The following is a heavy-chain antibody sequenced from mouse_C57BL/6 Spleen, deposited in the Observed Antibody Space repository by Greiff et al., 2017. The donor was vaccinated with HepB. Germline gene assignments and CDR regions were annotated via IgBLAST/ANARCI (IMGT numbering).Heavy chain of an antibody. Sequence: VKVVESGAELARPGASVKMSCKASGYTFTSYTMHWVKQRPGQGLEWIGYINPSSGYTKYNQKFKDKATLTADKSSSTAYMQLSSLTSEDSAVYYCARNDGYYVGYFDYWGQGTTLTVSS. J-gene: IGHJ2*01. V-gene: IGHV1-4*01. CDR2: INPSSGYT. D-gene: IGHD2-3*01. CDR1: GYTFTSYT. CDR3: ARNDGYYVGYFDY.